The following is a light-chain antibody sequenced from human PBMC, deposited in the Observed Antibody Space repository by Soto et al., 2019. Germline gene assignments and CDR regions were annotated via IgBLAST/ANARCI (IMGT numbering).Light chain of an antibody. CDR3: QHRSAWPIT. CDR2: DAS. CDR1: QSVSRH. Sequence: EIVLTQSPATLSLSPGERATLSCRASQSVSRHLVWYQQKPGQAPRLLIYDASNRATGIPARFSGSGFWTDFTLTISSLEPEDIAVYYCQHRSAWPITFGGGTKVQIK. V-gene: IGKV3-11*01. J-gene: IGKJ4*01.